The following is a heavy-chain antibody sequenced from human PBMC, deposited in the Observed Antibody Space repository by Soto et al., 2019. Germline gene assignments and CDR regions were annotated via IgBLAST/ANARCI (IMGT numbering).Heavy chain of an antibody. CDR1: GFTFSSYG. CDR2: ISFVGRNK. J-gene: IGHJ4*02. CDR3: XXSWGYNAALDY. V-gene: IGHV3-30*03. D-gene: IGHD3-10*01. Sequence: QVQLVESGGGVVQPGRSLRLSCAASGFTFSSYGMHWVXQAPGKGVGWVAGISFVGRNKFFXXXVKGRFTISRDNSKXXXXXXXXXXXXXXXXXXXXXXSWGYNAALDYWGQGTLVTVSS.